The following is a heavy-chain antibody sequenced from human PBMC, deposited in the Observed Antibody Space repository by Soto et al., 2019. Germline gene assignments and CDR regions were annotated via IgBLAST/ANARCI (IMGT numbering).Heavy chain of an antibody. CDR1: GYSFTSYW. J-gene: IGHJ6*02. CDR3: ARLTDGYNSRDYYYYGMDV. Sequence: PWESLKISCKGSGYSFTSYWISWVRQMPGKGLEWMGRIDPSDSYTNYSPSFQGHVTISADKSISTAYLQWSSLKASDTAMYYCARLTDGYNSRDYYYYGMDVWGQGNTGTVSS. D-gene: IGHD5-18*01. CDR2: IDPSDSYT. V-gene: IGHV5-10-1*01.